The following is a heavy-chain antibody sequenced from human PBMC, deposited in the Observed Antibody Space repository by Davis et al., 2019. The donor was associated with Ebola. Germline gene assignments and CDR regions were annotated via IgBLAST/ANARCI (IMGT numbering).Heavy chain of an antibody. CDR3: ARALRRYYDFWSGYSKGDAFDI. V-gene: IGHV3-7*04. CDR1: GFTFSNAW. J-gene: IGHJ3*02. D-gene: IGHD3-3*01. CDR2: IKQDGSEK. Sequence: PGGSLRLSCAASGFTFSNAWMSWVRQAPGKGLEWVANIKQDGSEKYYVDSVKGRFTISRDNAKNSLYLQMNSLRAEDTAVYYCARALRRYYDFWSGYSKGDAFDIWGQGTMVTVSS.